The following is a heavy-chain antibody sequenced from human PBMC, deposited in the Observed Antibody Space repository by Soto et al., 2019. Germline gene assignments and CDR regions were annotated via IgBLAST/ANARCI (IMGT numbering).Heavy chain of an antibody. V-gene: IGHV4-31*01. Sequence: QVQLQESGPGLVKPSQTLSLTCTVSGGSISSGGYYWSWIRQHPGKGLEWIGYIYYSGNTYYNPSLKSQVTISVDTSKNQFSLKLSSVTAADTAVYYCARVLDYSNYPWYFDYWGQGTLVTVSS. CDR1: GGSISSGGYY. J-gene: IGHJ4*02. D-gene: IGHD4-4*01. CDR2: IYYSGNT. CDR3: ARVLDYSNYPWYFDY.